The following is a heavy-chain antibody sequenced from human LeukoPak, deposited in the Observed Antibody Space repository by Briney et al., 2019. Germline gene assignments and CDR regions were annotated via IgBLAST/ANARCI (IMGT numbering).Heavy chain of an antibody. Sequence: SETLSLTCTVSYDSIGTYLWNWVRQPAGKGLEWIGRIFASGSTFYSPSLKSRVTMSVDTSKSQFSLKLNSVTAADTAVYYCARGAGYSREVNYYYYMDVWGKGTTVTVSS. CDR1: YDSIGTYL. V-gene: IGHV4-4*07. CDR2: IFASGST. J-gene: IGHJ6*03. D-gene: IGHD1-26*01. CDR3: ARGAGYSREVNYYYYMDV.